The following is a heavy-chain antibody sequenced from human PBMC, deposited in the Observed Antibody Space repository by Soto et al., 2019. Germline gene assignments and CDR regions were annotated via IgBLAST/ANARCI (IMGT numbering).Heavy chain of an antibody. CDR1: GLRFTSYG. Sequence: GGSLGLSFVASGLRFTSYGMSWVRQAPGRGLEWVSSITSGSGVTFYADSVKGRFTISRDNAKNSLHLQMNSLRAEDTAVYYCTTYTGTYRDYWGLGTLVPVSS. V-gene: IGHV3-21*01. CDR3: TTYTGTYRDY. CDR2: ITSGSGVT. D-gene: IGHD1-26*01. J-gene: IGHJ4*02.